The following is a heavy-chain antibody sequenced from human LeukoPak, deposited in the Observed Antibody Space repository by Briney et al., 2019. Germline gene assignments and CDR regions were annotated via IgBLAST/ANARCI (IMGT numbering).Heavy chain of an antibody. CDR1: GGSFSGYY. V-gene: IGHV4-34*01. J-gene: IGHJ4*02. CDR3: ARAQRTGTTRIFDY. Sequence: SETLSLTCAVYGGSFSGYYWSWIRQPPGKGLEWIGEINHSGSTNYNPSLKSRVTISVDTSKNQFSLKLSSVTAADTAVYCCARAQRTGTTRIFDYWGQGTLVTVSS. D-gene: IGHD1-7*01. CDR2: INHSGST.